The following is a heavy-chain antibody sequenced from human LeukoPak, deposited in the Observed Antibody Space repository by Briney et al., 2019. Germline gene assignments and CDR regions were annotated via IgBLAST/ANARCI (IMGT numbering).Heavy chain of an antibody. CDR3: ARGGGSYGYYFDY. V-gene: IGHV4-34*01. CDR1: GGSFSGYY. CDR2: INHSGST. Sequence: SETLSLTCAVYGGSFSGYYWSWIRQPPGKGLEWIGEINHSGSTNYNPSLKSRVTISVDTSKNQFSLKLSSVTAADTAVYHCARGGGSYGYYFDYWGQGTLVTVSS. D-gene: IGHD1-26*01. J-gene: IGHJ4*02.